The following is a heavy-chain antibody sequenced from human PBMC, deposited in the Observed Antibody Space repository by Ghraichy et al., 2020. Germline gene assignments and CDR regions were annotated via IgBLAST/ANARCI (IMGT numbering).Heavy chain of an antibody. D-gene: IGHD3-22*01. V-gene: IGHV3-15*01. CDR3: TTDSLKRRPGRTIAGRVITPDSLSSYGMVV. CDR1: GLTFTDAW. CDR2: IKSKADGGTT. Sequence: GGSLRLSCAASGLTFTDAWMSWVRQAPGKGLEWVGRIKSKADGGTTDYAAPVKGRFIISRDDSENTVYLQMISLKTEDTAVYYCTTDSLKRRPGRTIAGRVITPDSLSSYGMVVWGQGTTVTVTS. J-gene: IGHJ6*02.